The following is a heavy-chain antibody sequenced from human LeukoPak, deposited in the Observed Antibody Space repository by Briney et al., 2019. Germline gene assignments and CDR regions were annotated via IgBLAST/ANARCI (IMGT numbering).Heavy chain of an antibody. CDR3: AREELRVPYYFDY. V-gene: IGHV3-23*01. CDR2: ITGSGGKT. Sequence: GGSLRLSCEASGFTFTNYAMAWVRQGPGKGLEWVSGITGSGGKTYYADSVKGRFTISGDNAKNSLYLQMNSLRAEDTAVYYCAREELRVPYYFDYWGQGTLVTVSS. CDR1: GFTFTNYA. D-gene: IGHD1-26*01. J-gene: IGHJ4*02.